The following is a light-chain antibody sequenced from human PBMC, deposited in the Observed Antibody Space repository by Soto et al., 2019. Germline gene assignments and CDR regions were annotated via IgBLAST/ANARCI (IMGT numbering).Light chain of an antibody. CDR2: DAS. Sequence: DIQLTQSPSTLSASVGERVTITCRASQTVNTWLAWYQHKPGKAPKLLIYDASVLETGVPSRFSGFSSGTEFTLTIGSLQPDDFATYFCQQYNSYSPEGLTFGGGTKVEI. CDR1: QTVNTW. V-gene: IGKV1-5*01. CDR3: QQYNSYSPEGLT. J-gene: IGKJ4*01.